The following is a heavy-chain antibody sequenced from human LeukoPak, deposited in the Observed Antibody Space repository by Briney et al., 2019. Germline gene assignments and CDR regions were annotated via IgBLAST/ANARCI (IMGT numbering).Heavy chain of an antibody. J-gene: IGHJ3*02. CDR2: IYYSGST. CDR3: ASHHPVVPAAIDEWTLNDAFDI. V-gene: IGHV4-59*11. Sequence: SETLSLTCTVSGGSISSHYWSWIRQPPGKGLEWIGYIYYSGSTNHNPSLKSRVTISVDTSKNQFSLKLSSVTAADTAVYYCASHHPVVPAAIDEWTLNDAFDIWGQGTMVTVSS. CDR1: GGSISSHY. D-gene: IGHD2-2*01.